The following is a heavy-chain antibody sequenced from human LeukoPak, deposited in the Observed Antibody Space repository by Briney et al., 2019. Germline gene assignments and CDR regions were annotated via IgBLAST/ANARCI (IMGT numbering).Heavy chain of an antibody. J-gene: IGHJ5*02. D-gene: IGHD2-2*01. CDR2: INPSGGST. CDR3: ARGLPAAIGTPRYNWFDP. CDR1: GYTFTSYY. Sequence: GASVRVSCKASGYTFTSYYMHWVRQAPGQGLEWMGIINPSGGSTSYAQKFQGRVTMTRDASTSTVYMELSSLRSEDTAVYYCARGLPAAIGTPRYNWFDPWGQGTLVTVSS. V-gene: IGHV1-46*03.